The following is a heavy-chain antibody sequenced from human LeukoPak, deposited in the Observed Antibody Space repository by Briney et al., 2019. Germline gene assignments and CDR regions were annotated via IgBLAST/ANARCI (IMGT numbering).Heavy chain of an antibody. CDR3: VKGVEMATGKFDY. V-gene: IGHV3-23*01. D-gene: IGHD5-24*01. CDR2: ISGNGGST. Sequence: GGSLRLSCAASGFTFSTNAMSWVRQAPGKGLEWVSAISGNGGSTYYADSVKGRFTISRDNSKNTLYLQMSSLRAEDTAVYYCVKGVEMATGKFDYWGQGTLVTVSS. J-gene: IGHJ4*02. CDR1: GFTFSTNA.